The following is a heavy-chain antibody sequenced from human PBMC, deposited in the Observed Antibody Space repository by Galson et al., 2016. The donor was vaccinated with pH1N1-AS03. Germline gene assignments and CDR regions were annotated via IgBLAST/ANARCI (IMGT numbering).Heavy chain of an antibody. V-gene: IGHV3-23*01. CDR3: AKDRSSRNVLRAYDY. Sequence: LRLSCAASAFPLRNYGMSWVRQAPGKGLEWVSDISSGNTYHADSVKGRFTISRDDSKNTLYLQMNSLRAEDTAVYYCAKDRSSRNVLRAYDYWGQGTLVTVSS. J-gene: IGHJ4*02. D-gene: IGHD3-10*02. CDR2: ISSGNT. CDR1: AFPLRNYG.